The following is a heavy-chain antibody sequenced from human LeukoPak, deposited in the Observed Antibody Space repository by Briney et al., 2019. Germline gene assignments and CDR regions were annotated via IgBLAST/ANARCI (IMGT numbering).Heavy chain of an antibody. J-gene: IGHJ4*02. CDR2: INWNSGSI. CDR3: AKVTVDYYDSSGYYFDF. CDR1: GFNLDDYA. D-gene: IGHD3-22*01. V-gene: IGHV3-9*01. Sequence: QSGRSLRLSCAASGFNLDDYAMHWVRQGPGKGLEWVSGINWNSGSIGYADSVKGRFTISRDNAKNSLYLQMNSLRAEDTALYYCAKVTVDYYDSSGYYFDFWGQGTLVTVSS.